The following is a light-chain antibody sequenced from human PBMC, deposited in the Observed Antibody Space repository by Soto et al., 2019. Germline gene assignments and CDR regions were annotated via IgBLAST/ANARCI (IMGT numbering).Light chain of an antibody. CDR1: SSDVGGYNY. V-gene: IGLV2-14*03. J-gene: IGLJ1*01. Sequence: QSVLTQPASVSGSPGQSITISCTGTSSDVGGYNYVSWYQHHPGKAPKLIIYDVSDRPSGVSNRFSGSKSGNTASLTISGLQAEDEADYYCSSYRNTMANVFGTGTKLTVL. CDR3: SSYRNTMANV. CDR2: DVS.